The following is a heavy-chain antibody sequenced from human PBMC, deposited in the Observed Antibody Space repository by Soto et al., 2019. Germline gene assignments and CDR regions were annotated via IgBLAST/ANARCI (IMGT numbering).Heavy chain of an antibody. CDR3: ARKVSGSTGRPDVSYFDL. J-gene: IGHJ2*01. V-gene: IGHV3-23*01. Sequence: EVQLLDSGGGLVQPGGSLRLSCAASGFTFSGYALTWVRQAPGKGLEWVSAMSGGGDATFYGDSVKGRFTISRDNSKNTLYLQMNTLRAEDTDVYYCARKVSGSTGRPDVSYFDLWGRGTLVTVSS. D-gene: IGHD3-10*01. CDR1: GFTFSGYA. CDR2: MSGGGDAT.